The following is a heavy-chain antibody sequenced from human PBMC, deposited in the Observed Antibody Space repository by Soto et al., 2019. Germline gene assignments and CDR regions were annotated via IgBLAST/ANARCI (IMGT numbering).Heavy chain of an antibody. J-gene: IGHJ5*02. CDR3: AHGLRYCSGGSCYSIPRVPSWFDP. V-gene: IGHV2-5*02. CDR1: GFSLSTSGVG. Sequence: SGPTLVNPTQTLTLTCTFSGFSLSTSGVGVGWIRQPPGKALEWLALFYWDDDKRYSPSLKSRLTITKDTSKNQVVLTMTNMDPVDTATYYCAHGLRYCSGGSCYSIPRVPSWFDPWGQGTLVTVSS. D-gene: IGHD2-15*01. CDR2: FYWDDDK.